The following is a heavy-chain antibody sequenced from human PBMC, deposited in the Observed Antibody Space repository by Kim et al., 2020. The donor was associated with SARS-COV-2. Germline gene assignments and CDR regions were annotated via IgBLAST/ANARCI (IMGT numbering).Heavy chain of an antibody. D-gene: IGHD3-10*01. CDR3: AKDGFNWWGSGSPSE. V-gene: IGHV3-30*02. Sequence: DSVKGRFTISRDNAKNTLYLQMSSLRAEDTAVYYCAKDGFNWWGSGSPSEWGQGTLVTVSS. J-gene: IGHJ4*02.